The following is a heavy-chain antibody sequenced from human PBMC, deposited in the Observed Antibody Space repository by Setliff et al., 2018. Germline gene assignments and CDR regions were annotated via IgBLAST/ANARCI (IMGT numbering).Heavy chain of an antibody. Sequence: ASVQVSSKASGYTFRSYAMNWVRQAPGQGLEGMGWINTNTGNPSYAPGFTGRFVFSLDTSVSTAYLQISSLKAEDTAVYYYAREGVDTRSSTDYRYYMDLWGKGTTVTVSS. CDR1: GYTFRSYA. CDR3: AREGVDTRSSTDYRYYMDL. J-gene: IGHJ6*03. D-gene: IGHD5-18*01. V-gene: IGHV7-4-1*02. CDR2: INTNTGNP.